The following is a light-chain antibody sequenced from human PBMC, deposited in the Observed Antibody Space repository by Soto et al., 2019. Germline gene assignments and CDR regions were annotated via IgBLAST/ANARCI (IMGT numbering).Light chain of an antibody. CDR3: QQYNSGPRGT. Sequence: EIVMTQSPATLSVTPGERATLSCRDSQSVSSNLAWYQQKPGQAPRLLLYGASTRATGIPARFSGSGSGTEFTLTISGARSEVFADYFCQQYNSGPRGTFGQVTRLK. CDR1: QSVSSN. J-gene: IGKJ5*01. CDR2: GAS. V-gene: IGKV3-15*01.